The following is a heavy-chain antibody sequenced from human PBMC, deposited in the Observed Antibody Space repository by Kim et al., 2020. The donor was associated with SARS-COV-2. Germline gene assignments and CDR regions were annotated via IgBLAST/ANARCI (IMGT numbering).Heavy chain of an antibody. V-gene: IGHV3-21*01. CDR2: ISFSTDI. D-gene: IGHD3-16*02. CDR1: GFTFDGYS. CDR3: ARDGNHHFYRNNIRLFDF. Sequence: GGSLRLSCVASGFTFDGYSMHWVRQAPGKGLEWVSFISFSTDIYYAASVKSRFTIARDNAKNSLYLQMNSVRAEDTAVYYCARDGNHHFYRNNIRLFDFWGQGTLVTVSS. J-gene: IGHJ4*02.